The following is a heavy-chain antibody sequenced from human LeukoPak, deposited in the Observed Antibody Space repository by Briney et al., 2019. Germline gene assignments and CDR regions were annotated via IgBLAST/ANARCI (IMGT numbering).Heavy chain of an antibody. CDR1: GGSISSGYYY. V-gene: IGHV4-30-4*08. D-gene: IGHD2-21*02. CDR3: ARDPDSTGYFDY. Sequence: SQTLSLTCTVSGGSISSGYYYWRWIRQPPGKGLEWIGYIYYCGSTYYNPSLKSRVTISVDTSKNQFSLKLSSVTAADTAVYYCARDPDSTGYFDYWGQGTLVTVSS. J-gene: IGHJ4*02. CDR2: IYYCGST.